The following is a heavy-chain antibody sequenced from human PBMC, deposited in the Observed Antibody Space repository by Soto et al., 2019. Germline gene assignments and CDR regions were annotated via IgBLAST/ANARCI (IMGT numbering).Heavy chain of an antibody. V-gene: IGHV1-3*01. D-gene: IGHD2-2*01. Sequence: ASVKVSCTASGYTFTSYAMHWVRQAPGQRLEWMGWINAGNGNTKYSQKFQGRVTITRDTSASTAYMELSSLRSEDTAVYCCARVPLVAGAAAPRGWFDPWGQGTLVTVSS. J-gene: IGHJ5*02. CDR1: GYTFTSYA. CDR2: INAGNGNT. CDR3: ARVPLVAGAAAPRGWFDP.